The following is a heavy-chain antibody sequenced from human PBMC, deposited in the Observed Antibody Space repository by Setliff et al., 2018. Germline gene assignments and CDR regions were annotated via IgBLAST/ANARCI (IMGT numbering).Heavy chain of an antibody. CDR1: GFSFSSYT. V-gene: IGHV3-21*01. CDR2: ISRDSLHI. CDR3: ARSAANGGHDPFDI. J-gene: IGHJ3*02. Sequence: PGGSLRLSCAASGFSFSSYTMNWIRQAPGKGLEWVSSISRDSLHIYHADSVKGRFIISRDNAKNSLYLQMNSLRADDTAVYYCARSAANGGHDPFDIWGQGTLVTVSS. D-gene: IGHD6-25*01.